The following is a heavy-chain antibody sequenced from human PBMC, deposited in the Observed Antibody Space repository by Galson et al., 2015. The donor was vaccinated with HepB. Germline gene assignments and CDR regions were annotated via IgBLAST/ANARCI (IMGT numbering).Heavy chain of an antibody. CDR2: ISSSSSYI. D-gene: IGHD6-13*01. Sequence: SLRLSCAASGFTFSSYSMNWVRQAPGKGLEWVSSISSSSSYIYYADSVKGRFTISRDNAKNSLYLQMNSLRAEDTAVYYCARESTSSSWYSDYYYYYGMDVWGQGTTVTVSS. CDR1: GFTFSSYS. CDR3: ARESTSSSWYSDYYYYYGMDV. J-gene: IGHJ6*02. V-gene: IGHV3-21*01.